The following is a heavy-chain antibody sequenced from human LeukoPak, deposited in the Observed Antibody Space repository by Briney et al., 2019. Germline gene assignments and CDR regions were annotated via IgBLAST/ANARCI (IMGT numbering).Heavy chain of an antibody. CDR3: ARPDRYGGTMVDHFNF. D-gene: IGHD1-14*01. CDR1: GFTFSSYG. J-gene: IGHJ4*02. V-gene: IGHV3-30*02. Sequence: GGSLRLSCAASGFTFSSYGMHWVRQAPGKGLEWVTFIRYDGSNKYYADSVKGRFTIPRDNSKRTLYLQMNSLRAEDTAVYYCARPDRYGGTMVDHFNFWGQGTLVTVSS. CDR2: IRYDGSNK.